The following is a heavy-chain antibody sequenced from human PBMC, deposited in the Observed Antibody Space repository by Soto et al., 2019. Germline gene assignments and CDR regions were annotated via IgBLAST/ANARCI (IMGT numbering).Heavy chain of an antibody. J-gene: IGHJ6*02. CDR1: GFTFGYSA. CDR2: IRTNAYGGTA. V-gene: IGHV3-49*02. CDR3: TREDNKMVNYYYYGMEV. D-gene: IGHD2-21*01. Sequence: LRLSCTESGFTFGYSAMTWVRQPQGKGLEWVGFIRTNAYGGTAGYAASVKGRFIISRDDSRSIAYLQVNRLKTEDTGVYYFTREDNKMVNYYYYGMEVWGQGTTVTVA.